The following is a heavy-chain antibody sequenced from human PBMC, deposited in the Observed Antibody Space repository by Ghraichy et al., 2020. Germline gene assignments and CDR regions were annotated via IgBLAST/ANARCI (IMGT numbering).Heavy chain of an antibody. CDR1: GYTFTDYY. CDR3: AKSGLRRSGKYHYGMDA. V-gene: IGHV1-2*02. D-gene: IGHD5-12*01. Sequence: ASVKVSCKASGYTFTDYYMHWVRQAPGQGLEWMGWINPYTGGTNYAQNFQGRVTMTRDTSISTAYLELSRLRSDDTAIYYCAKSGLRRSGKYHYGMDAWGQGSTVTVSS. CDR2: INPYTGGT. J-gene: IGHJ6*02.